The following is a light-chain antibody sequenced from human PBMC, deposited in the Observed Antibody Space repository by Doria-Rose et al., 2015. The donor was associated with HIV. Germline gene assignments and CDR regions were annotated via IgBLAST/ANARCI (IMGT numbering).Light chain of an antibody. CDR1: QSLLYTSKNY. Sequence: VLTQPPESLGMPLGERATLNCKSNQSLLYTSKNYLAWYQQKPGQPPKLLIYCASTRQSVVPARFSGSGSGTDFTLTISSLEAEDVAVYYCQQYYDTPSFGPGTTVDIK. J-gene: IGKJ3*01. CDR3: QQYYDTPS. V-gene: IGKV4-1*01. CDR2: CAS.